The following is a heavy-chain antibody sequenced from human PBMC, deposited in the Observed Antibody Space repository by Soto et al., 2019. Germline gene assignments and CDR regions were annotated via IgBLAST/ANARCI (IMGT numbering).Heavy chain of an antibody. Sequence: QVTLKESGPVLVKPTETLTLTCTVSGFSLSNARMGVSWIRQPPVKALEWLAHIFSNDEKSYSTSLKSRLTISKDTSKSQVVLTMTNMDPVDTATYYCARIQVAAAGYFDYWGQGTLVTVSS. V-gene: IGHV2-26*01. D-gene: IGHD6-13*01. CDR1: GFSLSNARMG. CDR3: ARIQVAAAGYFDY. J-gene: IGHJ4*02. CDR2: IFSNDEK.